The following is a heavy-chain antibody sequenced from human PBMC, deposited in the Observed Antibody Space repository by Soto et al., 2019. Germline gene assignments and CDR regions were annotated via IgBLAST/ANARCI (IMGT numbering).Heavy chain of an antibody. V-gene: IGHV3-30-3*01. CDR1: GFTFSSYA. Sequence: QVQLVESGGGVVQPGRSLRLSCAASGFTFSSYAMHWVRQAPGKGLEWVAVISYDGSNKYYADSVKGRFTISRDNSKNTLYLQMNSLRAEDTAVYYCARARQWLVRLDYWGQGTLVTVSS. J-gene: IGHJ4*02. CDR3: ARARQWLVRLDY. CDR2: ISYDGSNK. D-gene: IGHD6-19*01.